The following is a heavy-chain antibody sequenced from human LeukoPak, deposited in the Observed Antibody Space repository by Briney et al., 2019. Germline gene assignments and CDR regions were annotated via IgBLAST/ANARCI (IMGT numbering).Heavy chain of an antibody. CDR2: IYSGGST. J-gene: IGHJ5*02. CDR3: ARQLGYCSSTSCHGEYWFDP. D-gene: IGHD2-2*01. CDR1: GFTVSSNY. Sequence: GGSLRLSCAASGFTVSSNYMSWVRQAPGKGLEWVSVIYSGGSTYYADSVKGRFTISRDNSKNTLYLQMNSLRAEDTAVYYCARQLGYCSSTSCHGEYWFDPWGQGTLVTVSS. V-gene: IGHV3-53*01.